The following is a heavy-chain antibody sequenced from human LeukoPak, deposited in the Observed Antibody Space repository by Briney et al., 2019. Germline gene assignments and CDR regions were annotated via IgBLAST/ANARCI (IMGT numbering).Heavy chain of an antibody. V-gene: IGHV4-34*01. CDR1: GGSFSGYY. D-gene: IGHD3-10*01. CDR2: INHSGST. J-gene: IGHJ5*02. Sequence: SETLSLTCAVYGGSFSGYYWSWVRQPPGKGLEWIGEINHSGSTNYNPSLMSRVTISVDTSKNQFSLKLSSVTAADTAVYYCARVARITMVRGVIGFRNWFDPWGQGTLVTVSS. CDR3: ARVARITMVRGVIGFRNWFDP.